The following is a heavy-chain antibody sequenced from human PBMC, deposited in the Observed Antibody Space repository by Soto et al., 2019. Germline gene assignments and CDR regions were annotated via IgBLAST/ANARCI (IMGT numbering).Heavy chain of an antibody. Sequence: EVQLVESGGGLVQPGGSLRLSCAASGFTFSSYWMHWVRQVPGKGLVWVSRINSDGSTTNYADSVKGRFTISRDNAKNTVYLQMNSLRADDTAVYYCAGVPTGGYGWNWDRNWGQGTLVTVSS. V-gene: IGHV3-74*01. J-gene: IGHJ4*02. CDR2: INSDGSTT. D-gene: IGHD5-12*01. CDR3: AGVPTGGYGWNWDRN. CDR1: GFTFSSYW.